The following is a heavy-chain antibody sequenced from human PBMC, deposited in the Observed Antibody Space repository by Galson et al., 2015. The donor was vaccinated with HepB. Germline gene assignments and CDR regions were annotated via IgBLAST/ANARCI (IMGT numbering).Heavy chain of an antibody. D-gene: IGHD3-10*01. CDR3: AKDRRRAQPLWFGDGGFDY. V-gene: IGHV3-30*18. CDR1: GFTFSSYG. J-gene: IGHJ4*02. Sequence: SLRLSCAASGFTFSSYGMHWVRQAPGKGLEWVAVISYDGSNKYYADSVKGRFTISRDNSKNTLYLQMNSLRAEDTAVYYCAKDRRRAQPLWFGDGGFDYWGQGTLVTVSS. CDR2: ISYDGSNK.